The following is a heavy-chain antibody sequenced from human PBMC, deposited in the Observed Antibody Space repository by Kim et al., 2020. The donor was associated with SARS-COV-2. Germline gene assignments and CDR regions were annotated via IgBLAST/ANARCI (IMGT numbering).Heavy chain of an antibody. J-gene: IGHJ4*02. D-gene: IGHD6-19*01. V-gene: IGHV4-39*01. Sequence: NPSLKSRVTISVDTSKNQCSLKLSSVTAADTAVYYCARGYSSGWPFDYWGQGTLVTVSS. CDR3: ARGYSSGWPFDY.